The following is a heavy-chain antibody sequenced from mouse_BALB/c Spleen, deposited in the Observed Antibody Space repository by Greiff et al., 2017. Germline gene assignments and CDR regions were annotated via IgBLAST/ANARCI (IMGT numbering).Heavy chain of an antibody. Sequence: EVMLVESGGGLVQPGGSRKLSCAASGFTFSSFGMHWVRQAPEKGLEWVAYISSGSSTIYYADTVKGRFTISRDNPKNTLFLQMTSLRSEDTAMYYCARSVVARDYFDYWGQGTTLTVSS. J-gene: IGHJ2*01. V-gene: IGHV5-17*02. CDR1: GFTFSSFG. CDR3: ARSVVARDYFDY. CDR2: ISSGSSTI. D-gene: IGHD1-1*01.